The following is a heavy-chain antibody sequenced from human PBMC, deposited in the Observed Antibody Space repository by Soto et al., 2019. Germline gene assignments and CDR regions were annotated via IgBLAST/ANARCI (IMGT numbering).Heavy chain of an antibody. V-gene: IGHV3-30*18. J-gene: IGHJ4*02. Sequence: QVQLVESGGGVVQPGRSLRLSCAASGFTFSSYGMHWVRQAPGKGLEWVAVISYDGSNKYYADSVKGRFTISRDNSKNTLYLQMNSLRAEDTAVYYCEKAFNVGLDYWGQGTLVTVSS. CDR3: EKAFNVGLDY. CDR1: GFTFSSYG. CDR2: ISYDGSNK.